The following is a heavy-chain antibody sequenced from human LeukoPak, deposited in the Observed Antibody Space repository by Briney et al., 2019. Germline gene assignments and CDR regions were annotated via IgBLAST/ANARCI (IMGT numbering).Heavy chain of an antibody. Sequence: PGGSLRLSCAASGFTFSSYWMHWVRQAPGKGLVWVSRINSDGRSTSSADSVKGRFTISRDNSKNTLYLQMNNLRAEDTAVYYCASDSYSPEYFQHWGQGTLVTVSS. V-gene: IGHV3-74*01. CDR3: ASDSYSPEYFQH. J-gene: IGHJ1*01. CDR1: GFTFSSYW. CDR2: INSDGRST. D-gene: IGHD2-15*01.